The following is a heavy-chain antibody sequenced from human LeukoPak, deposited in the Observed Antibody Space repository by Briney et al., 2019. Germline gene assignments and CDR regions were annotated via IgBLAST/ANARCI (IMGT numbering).Heavy chain of an antibody. CDR1: GYTFTDNF. D-gene: IGHD4-17*01. V-gene: IGHV1-2*02. Sequence: ASVKVSCKASGYTFTDNFIHWVRQAPGQGLEWMGWINPNTGGTNYAQMFQGRVTMTRDTSISTAYMELSSLRSEDTAVYYCARGRLRRRGFDPWGQGTLVTVSS. J-gene: IGHJ5*02. CDR3: ARGRLRRRGFDP. CDR2: INPNTGGT.